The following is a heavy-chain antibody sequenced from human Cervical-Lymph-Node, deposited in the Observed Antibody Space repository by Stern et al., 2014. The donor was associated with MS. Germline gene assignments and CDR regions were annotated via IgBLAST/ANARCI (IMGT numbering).Heavy chain of an antibody. CDR2: IYYTGST. V-gene: IGHV4-59*01. CDR3: AKDPGYCTETTCYYRGYFDP. D-gene: IGHD2-8*02. CDR1: GGSISPYY. Sequence: VQLVESGPGLVKPSETLSLTCTVSGGSISPYYWSWIRQPPGKGLEWIGYIYYTGSTTYNPSPKSRVAISATTSKNHFSLKLSSVTAADTAVYYCAKDPGYCTETTCYYRGYFDPWGQGTLVTVSS. J-gene: IGHJ5*02.